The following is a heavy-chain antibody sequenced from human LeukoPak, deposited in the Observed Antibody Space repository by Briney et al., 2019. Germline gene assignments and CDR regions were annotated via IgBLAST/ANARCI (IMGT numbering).Heavy chain of an antibody. J-gene: IGHJ3*01. V-gene: IGHV3-48*02. D-gene: IGHD7-27*01. Sequence: PGGSLRLSCAASGFSFSEYAMNWARQAPGKGLQWISYIDSTSRNIYYGDSVKGRFTVSRDNAKNSLHLQLNSLRDEDTALYYCAREDDAWGPNTFNVWGQGAMVTVSS. CDR3: AREDDAWGPNTFNV. CDR2: IDSTSRNI. CDR1: GFSFSEYA.